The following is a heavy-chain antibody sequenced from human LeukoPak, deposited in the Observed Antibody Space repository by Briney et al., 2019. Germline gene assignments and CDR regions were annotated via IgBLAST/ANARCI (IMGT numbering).Heavy chain of an antibody. V-gene: IGHV1-2*02. J-gene: IGHJ1*01. Sequence: ASVKVSCKASEYTFTGYYIHWVRQAPGQGLEWMGWIDPNTGDSNYVQKFQGRVTMTRDTSISTAYMELSSLKSEDTAVYYCARDHDLTGTYEYLKYWGQGTLVSVSS. CDR1: EYTFTGYY. CDR2: IDPNTGDS. D-gene: IGHD7-27*01. CDR3: ARDHDLTGTYEYLKY.